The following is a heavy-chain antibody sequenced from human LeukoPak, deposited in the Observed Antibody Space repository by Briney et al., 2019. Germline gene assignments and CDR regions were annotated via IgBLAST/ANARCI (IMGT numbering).Heavy chain of an antibody. J-gene: IGHJ1*01. CDR1: GFTFSSYS. D-gene: IGHD3-22*01. Sequence: GGSLRLSCAASGFTFSSYSMNWVRQAPGKGLEWVSSISSSSSYIYYADSVKGRFTISRDNAKNSLYLQMNSLRAEDTAVYYCARGPNPYYYDSSGYTFQHWGQGTLVTVSS. CDR3: ARGPNPYYYDSSGYTFQH. CDR2: ISSSSSYI. V-gene: IGHV3-21*01.